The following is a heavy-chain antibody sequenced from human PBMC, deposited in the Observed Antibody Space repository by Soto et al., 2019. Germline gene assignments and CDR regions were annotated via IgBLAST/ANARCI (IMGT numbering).Heavy chain of an antibody. Sequence: QITLKESGPTLVKPTQTLTLTCTFSGFSLSTSGVGVAWIRQPPGKALEWLALIYWDDDKRYRPSLESRLTTXXXPXXNPVVLTMTNMDSVDTATYYCAYLPCSGGSCYWFSFSGMDVWGQGTTVTVSS. CDR1: GFSLSTSGVG. CDR2: IYWDDDK. CDR3: AYLPCSGGSCYWFSFSGMDV. D-gene: IGHD2-15*01. V-gene: IGHV2-5*02. J-gene: IGHJ6*02.